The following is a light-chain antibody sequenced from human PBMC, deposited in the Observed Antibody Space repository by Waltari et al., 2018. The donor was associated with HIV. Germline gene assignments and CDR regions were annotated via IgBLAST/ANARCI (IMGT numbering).Light chain of an antibody. CDR2: GAS. J-gene: IGKJ4*01. Sequence: EIVLTQSPGTLSLSPGESATLSCRASQSVSSSYLAWYQQKPGQAPRLLIYGASSRATGVPDRFSGSGSGTDFTLTISRLEPEDFAVYYCQQYAGSPPLTFGGGTKVESK. CDR1: QSVSSSY. CDR3: QQYAGSPPLT. V-gene: IGKV3-20*01.